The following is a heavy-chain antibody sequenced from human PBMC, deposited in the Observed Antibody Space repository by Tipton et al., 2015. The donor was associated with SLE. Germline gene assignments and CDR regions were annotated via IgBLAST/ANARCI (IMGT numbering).Heavy chain of an antibody. CDR1: GFTFSSYW. CDR2: IKQDGSEK. D-gene: IGHD2-15*01. CDR3: ARKGCSGDNCYSDY. J-gene: IGHJ4*02. V-gene: IGHV3-7*01. Sequence: QLVQSGGGVVQPGRSLRLSCVASGFTFSSYWMSWVRQSPGKGLEWVANIKQDGSEKYYVDSVKGRFTISRDNAKNSLYLQMSSLRAEDTAVYFCARKGCSGDNCYSDYWGQGTLVTVSS.